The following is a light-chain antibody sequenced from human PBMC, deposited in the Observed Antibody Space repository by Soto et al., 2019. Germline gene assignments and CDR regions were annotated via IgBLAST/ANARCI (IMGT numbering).Light chain of an antibody. CDR2: EVS. CDR3: SSYTSSSNYV. V-gene: IGLV2-14*01. CDR1: SSDVGNYNY. Sequence: QSALTQPASVSGSPGQSITISCTGTSSDVGNYNYVSWYQQHPAKAPKLMIFEVSSRPSGISSRFSGSKSGNTASLTISGLQAEDEADYYCSSYTSSSNYVFGTGTKVTV. J-gene: IGLJ1*01.